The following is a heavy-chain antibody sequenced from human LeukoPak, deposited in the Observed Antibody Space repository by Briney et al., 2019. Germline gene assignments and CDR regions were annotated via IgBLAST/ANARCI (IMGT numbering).Heavy chain of an antibody. Sequence: GASVKVSCKASGGTFSSYAISWVRQAPGQGLEWMGGIIPIFGTANYAQKFQGRVTITTDESTSTAYMELSSLRSEDTAVYYCARDRLYCSTSCFLPSRTLMYGAFDIWGQGTMVTVSS. V-gene: IGHV1-69*05. CDR3: ARDRLYCSTSCFLPSRTLMYGAFDI. CDR1: GGTFSSYA. D-gene: IGHD2-2*01. CDR2: IIPIFGTA. J-gene: IGHJ3*02.